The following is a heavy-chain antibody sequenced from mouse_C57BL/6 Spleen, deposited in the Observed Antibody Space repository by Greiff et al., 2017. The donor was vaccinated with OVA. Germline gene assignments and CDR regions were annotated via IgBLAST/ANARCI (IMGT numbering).Heavy chain of an antibody. CDR3: ARSGYYCSSYPAWFAY. CDR2: IYPRDGST. CDR1: GYTFTSYD. J-gene: IGHJ3*01. V-gene: IGHV1-85*01. D-gene: IGHD1-1*01. Sequence: QVQLQQSGPELVKPGASVKLSCKASGYTFTSYDINWVKQRPGQGLEWIGWIYPRDGSTKYNEKFKGKATLTVDTSSSTAYIELHSLTSEDSAVYFCARSGYYCSSYPAWFAYWGQGTLVTVSA.